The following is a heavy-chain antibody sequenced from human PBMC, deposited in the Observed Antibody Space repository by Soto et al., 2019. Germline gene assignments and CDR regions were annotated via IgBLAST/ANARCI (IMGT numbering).Heavy chain of an antibody. CDR1: GVSISSSSYY. CDR2: IYYSGST. Sequence: SQTLPHPYTVSGVSISSSSYYGGCIRQHPGKGLEWIGSIYYSGSTYYNPSLKSRVTISVDTSKNQFSLKLSSVTAADTAVYYCARHLGSSWFYYYYYGMDVWGQGTTVT. D-gene: IGHD6-13*01. V-gene: IGHV4-39*01. CDR3: ARHLGSSWFYYYYYGMDV. J-gene: IGHJ6*02.